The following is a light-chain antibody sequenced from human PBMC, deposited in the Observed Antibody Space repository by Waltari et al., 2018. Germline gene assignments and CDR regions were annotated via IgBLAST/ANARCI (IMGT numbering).Light chain of an antibody. V-gene: IGKV3-15*01. J-gene: IGKJ1*01. CDR1: HTVKSD. CDR2: GAS. CDR3: QQYHNWPRT. Sequence: DIVVTQSPATLSVSPGERATLSCRASHTVKSDLAWYQHKPGQAPRLLIYGASTRATGIPAGFSGSGSGTEFTLTISSLQSEDFAFYYCQQYHNWPRTFGQGTKVEIK.